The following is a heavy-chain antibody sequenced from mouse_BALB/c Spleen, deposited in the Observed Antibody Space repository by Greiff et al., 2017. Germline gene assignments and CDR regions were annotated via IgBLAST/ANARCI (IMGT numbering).Heavy chain of an antibody. CDR1: GFTFSSYT. V-gene: IGHV5-9*03. D-gene: IGHD2-4*01. Sequence: EVHLVESGGGLVKPGGSLKLSCAASGFTFSSYTMSWVRQTPEKRLEWVATISSGGGNTYYPDSVKGRFTISRDNAKNNLYLQMSSLRSEDTALYYCAIYDYDGAFDYWGQGTTLTVSS. CDR2: ISSGGGNT. J-gene: IGHJ2*01. CDR3: AIYDYDGAFDY.